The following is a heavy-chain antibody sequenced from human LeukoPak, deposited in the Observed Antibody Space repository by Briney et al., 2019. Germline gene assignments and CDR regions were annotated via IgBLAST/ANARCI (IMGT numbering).Heavy chain of an antibody. CDR3: ARGAYCGGDCPLPNSLY. CDR2: IKGDGSST. D-gene: IGHD2-21*01. Sequence: PGGSLRLSCAASEFTFSSYWMHWVRQAPGKGLVWVSRIKGDGSSTTYADSVKGRFTISRDNAKNTLYLQMNSLTAEDTAVYYCARGAYCGGDCPLPNSLYGGRGTLVTVSS. CDR1: EFTFSSYW. V-gene: IGHV3-74*01. J-gene: IGHJ4*02.